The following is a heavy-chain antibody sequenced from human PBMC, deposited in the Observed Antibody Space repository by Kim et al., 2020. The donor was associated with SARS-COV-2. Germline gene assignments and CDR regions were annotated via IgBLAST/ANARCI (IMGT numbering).Heavy chain of an antibody. V-gene: IGHV3-33*06. CDR1: GFTFSSYA. D-gene: IGHD6-6*01. CDR3: AKGWGMQQLVGFDY. J-gene: IGHJ4*02. Sequence: GGSLRLSCAASGFTFSSYAMHWVRQAPGKGLEWVAVIWYDGSNKYYADSVKGRFTISRDNSKNTLYLQMNSLRAEDTAVYYCAKGWGMQQLVGFDYWGQGTLVTVSS. CDR2: IWYDGSNK.